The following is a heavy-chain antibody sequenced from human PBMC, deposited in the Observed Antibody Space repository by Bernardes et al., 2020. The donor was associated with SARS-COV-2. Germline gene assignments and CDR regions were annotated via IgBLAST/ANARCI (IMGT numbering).Heavy chain of an antibody. Sequence: GGSLRLSCAASGFTFSRHGMHWVRQAPGKGLEWVAVIWSDASKKYYEDSVRGRFTISRDNSKNTVYLQMNSLRVEDTAVYYCAKDKGYDILTGYGYYFDYWGQGTLVTVSS. J-gene: IGHJ4*02. V-gene: IGHV3-33*06. CDR1: GFTFSRHG. CDR2: IWSDASKK. D-gene: IGHD3-9*01. CDR3: AKDKGYDILTGYGYYFDY.